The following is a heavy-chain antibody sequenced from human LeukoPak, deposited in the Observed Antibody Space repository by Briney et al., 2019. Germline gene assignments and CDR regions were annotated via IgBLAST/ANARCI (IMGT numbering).Heavy chain of an antibody. Sequence: GGSLSLSCSASGXTFSSYAMHWVRQAPGKGLEYVSAISSNGGSTYCANSVKGRFTISRDNSKNTLYLQMGSLRAEDMAVYYCARAYSSRYYYGMDVWGQGTTVTVSS. CDR1: GXTFSSYA. V-gene: IGHV3-64*01. CDR2: ISSNGGST. CDR3: ARAYSSRYYYGMDV. D-gene: IGHD6-13*01. J-gene: IGHJ6*02.